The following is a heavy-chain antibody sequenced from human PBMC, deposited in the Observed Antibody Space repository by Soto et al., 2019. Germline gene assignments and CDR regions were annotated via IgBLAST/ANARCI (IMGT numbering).Heavy chain of an antibody. CDR1: GFTFSSYA. CDR2: ISFDGNNK. V-gene: IGHV3-30-3*01. J-gene: IGHJ4*02. CDR3: GRCSSTSCHLGADY. D-gene: IGHD2-2*01. Sequence: GGSLRLSCAASGFTFSSYALHWVRQAPGRGLEWVALISFDGNNKYYANSVKGRFTISRDNSKNTLYLQMSSLRAEDTAVYYCGRCSSTSCHLGADYWGQGTLVTVSS.